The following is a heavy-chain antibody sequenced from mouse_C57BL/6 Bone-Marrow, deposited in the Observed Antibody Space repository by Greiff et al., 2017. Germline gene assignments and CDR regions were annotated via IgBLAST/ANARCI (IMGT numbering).Heavy chain of an antibody. CDR1: GFTFSSYG. V-gene: IGHV5-6*01. CDR2: ISSGGSYT. CDR3: ARHFISPYFDY. Sequence: EVMLVESGGDLVKPGGSLKLSCAASGFTFSSYGMSWVRQTPDKRLEWVANISSGGSYTYYPDSVKGRFTISRDNAKNTLYLQMSSLKSEDTAMYYCARHFISPYFDYWGQGTTLTVSS. J-gene: IGHJ2*01. D-gene: IGHD1-1*01.